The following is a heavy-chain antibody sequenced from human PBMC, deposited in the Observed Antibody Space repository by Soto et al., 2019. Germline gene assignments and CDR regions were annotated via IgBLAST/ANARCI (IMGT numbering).Heavy chain of an antibody. V-gene: IGHV1-69*13. CDR2: IIPIFGTA. Sequence: GASVKVSCKASGGTFSSYAISWVRQAPGQGLEWMGGIIPIFGTANYAQKFQGRVTITADESTSTAYMELSSLRSEDTAVYYCASHLIGYSYAPDYWGQGTLVTVSS. CDR3: ASHLIGYSYAPDY. CDR1: GGTFSSYA. D-gene: IGHD5-18*01. J-gene: IGHJ4*02.